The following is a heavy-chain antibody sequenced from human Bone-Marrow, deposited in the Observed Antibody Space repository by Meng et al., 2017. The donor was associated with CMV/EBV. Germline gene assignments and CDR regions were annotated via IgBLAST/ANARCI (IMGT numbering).Heavy chain of an antibody. D-gene: IGHD4/OR15-4a*01. Sequence: GSLRLSCAVYGGSFSGYYWSWIRQPPGKGLEWIGEINHSGSTNYNPSLKSRVTISVDSSKKQFSLKLSSVTAADTAVYYCARGDYGGVYYYYGLDVWGQGTTVTVSS. CDR1: GGSFSGYY. J-gene: IGHJ6*02. CDR3: ARGDYGGVYYYYGLDV. CDR2: INHSGST. V-gene: IGHV4-34*01.